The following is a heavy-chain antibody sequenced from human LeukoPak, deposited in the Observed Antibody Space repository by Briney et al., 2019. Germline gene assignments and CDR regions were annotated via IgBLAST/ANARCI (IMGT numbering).Heavy chain of an antibody. CDR2: INQDGSEK. D-gene: IGHD1-14*01. CDR3: ARAGGGTNTN. Sequence: GGSLRLSCAASGFTFNDYWMTWVRQAPRKGLEWVANINQDGSEKYYVDSVKGRFTISRDNAKNSLYLQMNSLRDEDTAVYYCARAGGGTNTNWGQGTLVTVSS. J-gene: IGHJ4*02. V-gene: IGHV3-7*01. CDR1: GFTFNDYW.